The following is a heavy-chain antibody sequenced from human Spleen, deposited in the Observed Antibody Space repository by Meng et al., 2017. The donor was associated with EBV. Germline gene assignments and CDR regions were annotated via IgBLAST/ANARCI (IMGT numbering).Heavy chain of an antibody. V-gene: IGHV1-46*01. J-gene: IGHJ4*02. CDR2: INPGSGHT. CDR3: ARGREFGGFQEYFFDY. Sequence: LXQAHRQGXVCMGIINPGSGHTNYPRKFQGGVTMARDTSTTTFYMDLGRLGSEDTAVYYCARGREFGGFQEYFFDYWGQGALVTVSS. D-gene: IGHD2-15*01.